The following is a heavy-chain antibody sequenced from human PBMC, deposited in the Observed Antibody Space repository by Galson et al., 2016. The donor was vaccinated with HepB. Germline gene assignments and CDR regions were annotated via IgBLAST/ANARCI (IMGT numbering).Heavy chain of an antibody. Sequence: SLRLSCAASGFSFSSYWMSWVRQAPGKGLEWVANIKQDGSEKYFLASVEGRFTVSRDNAQTSLYPQMNSLRAEDTAVYYCARWYHVFWSAYYNPQHTYYFDSWGQGTLVTVSS. CDR3: ARWYHVFWSAYYNPQHTYYFDS. V-gene: IGHV3-7*04. J-gene: IGHJ4*02. D-gene: IGHD3-3*01. CDR1: GFSFSSYW. CDR2: IKQDGSEK.